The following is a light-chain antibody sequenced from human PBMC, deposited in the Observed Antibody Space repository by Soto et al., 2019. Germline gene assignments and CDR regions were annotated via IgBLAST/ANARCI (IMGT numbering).Light chain of an antibody. V-gene: IGKV3D-15*01. CDR2: GAS. CDR1: QSVSSN. Sequence: EIVMTQSPATLSVSPGERATLSCRASQSVSSNLAWYQQKPGQAPRLLIYGASIRATGTPARFSGSGSGTEFALTISSLQSEDFAVYYCQQYNNWPPLNFGGGTKVESK. J-gene: IGKJ4*01. CDR3: QQYNNWPPLN.